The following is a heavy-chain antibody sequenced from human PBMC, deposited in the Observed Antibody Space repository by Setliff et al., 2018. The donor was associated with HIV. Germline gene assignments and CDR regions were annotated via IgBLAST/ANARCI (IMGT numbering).Heavy chain of an antibody. Sequence: SETLSLTCTISGDSISSGNYYWNWIRQPAGKGLEWIGYVYYNGGTQYNPSLKSRVTISADTSKNQFSLKLNSVTAADTAVYFCARARYGTSFDPWGQGTLVTVSS. J-gene: IGHJ5*02. CDR2: VYYNGGT. D-gene: IGHD3-9*01. V-gene: IGHV4-61*10. CDR3: ARARYGTSFDP. CDR1: GDSISSGNYY.